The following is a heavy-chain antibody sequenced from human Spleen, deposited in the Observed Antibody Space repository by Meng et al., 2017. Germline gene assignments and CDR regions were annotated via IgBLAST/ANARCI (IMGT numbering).Heavy chain of an antibody. Sequence: GESLKISCAASGFTFSSYTMHWVRQAPGKGLEWVALLSSDGTNKYYADSVKGRFTISRDNSENTLYLQMNSLRGEDTAVYYCAREVTREGSSGYYPYTFSRPIDYWGQGTLVTVSS. CDR3: AREVTREGSSGYYPYTFSRPIDY. CDR1: GFTFSSYT. V-gene: IGHV3-30*04. CDR2: LSSDGTNK. J-gene: IGHJ4*02. D-gene: IGHD3-22*01.